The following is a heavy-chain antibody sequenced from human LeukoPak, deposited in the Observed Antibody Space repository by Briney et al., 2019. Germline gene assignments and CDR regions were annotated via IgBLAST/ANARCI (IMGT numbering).Heavy chain of an antibody. Sequence: SETLSLTCAVSGGSISSGNWWSWVRQPPGKGLEWIGEIYHSGSTNYNPSLKSRVTISVDKSKNQFSLKLSSVTAADTAVYYCARDSSPFTMVRGVMMGWFDPWGQGTLVTVSS. CDR3: ARDSSPFTMVRGVMMGWFDP. J-gene: IGHJ5*02. CDR2: IYHSGST. CDR1: GGSISSGNW. D-gene: IGHD3-10*01. V-gene: IGHV4-4*02.